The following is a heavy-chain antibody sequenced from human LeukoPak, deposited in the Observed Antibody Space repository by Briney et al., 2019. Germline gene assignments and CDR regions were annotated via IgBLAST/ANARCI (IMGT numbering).Heavy chain of an antibody. D-gene: IGHD6-25*01. CDR1: GFTFSSYS. Sequence: QTGGSLRLSCAASGFTFSSYSMNWVRQAPGKGLEWVSYISSSSSTIYYADSVKGRFTISRDNAKNSLYLQMNSLRTEDTAVYYWAEDPGPSGLNNWGQGTLVTVSS. CDR3: AEDPGPSGLNN. CDR2: ISSSSSTI. J-gene: IGHJ4*02. V-gene: IGHV3-48*01.